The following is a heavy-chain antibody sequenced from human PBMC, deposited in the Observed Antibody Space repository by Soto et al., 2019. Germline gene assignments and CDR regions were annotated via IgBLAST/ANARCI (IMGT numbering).Heavy chain of an antibody. CDR3: ASPPTNLDYDDDTWFDP. Sequence: SETLSLTCAVSGGSISSGGYSWSWIQQPPGKGLEWIGYIYHSGSTYYNPSLKSRVTISVDRSKNQFSLKLSSVTAEDTAVYYCASPPTNLDYDDDTWFDPWGQGTLVTVSS. J-gene: IGHJ5*02. V-gene: IGHV4-30-2*01. D-gene: IGHD4-17*01. CDR2: IYHSGST. CDR1: GGSISSGGYS.